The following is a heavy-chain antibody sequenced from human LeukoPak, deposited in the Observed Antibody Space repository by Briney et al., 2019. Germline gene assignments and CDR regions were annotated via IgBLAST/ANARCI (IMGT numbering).Heavy chain of an antibody. D-gene: IGHD1-26*01. CDR3: AKDDLGATAPYYFDY. CDR2: ISYDGSNK. Sequence: GGSLRLSCAASGFTFSSYAMHWVRQAPGKGLEWVAVISYDGSNKYYADSVKGRFTISRDNSKNTLYLQMNSLRAEDTAVYYCAKDDLGATAPYYFDYWGQGTLVTVSS. CDR1: GFTFSSYA. V-gene: IGHV3-30-3*01. J-gene: IGHJ4*02.